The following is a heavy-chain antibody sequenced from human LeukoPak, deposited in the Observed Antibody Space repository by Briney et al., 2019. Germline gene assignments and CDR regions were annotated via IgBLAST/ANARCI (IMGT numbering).Heavy chain of an antibody. J-gene: IGHJ4*02. V-gene: IGHV3-48*01. CDR3: ARLPIVGATVFDY. Sequence: GGSLRLSCAASGFTFSSYSMNWVRQAPGKGLEWVSYISSSSSTIYYADSVKGRFTISRDKAKNSLFLQMNSLRAEDTAVYYCARLPIVGATVFDYWGQGTLVTVSS. CDR1: GFTFSSYS. D-gene: IGHD1-26*01. CDR2: ISSSSSTI.